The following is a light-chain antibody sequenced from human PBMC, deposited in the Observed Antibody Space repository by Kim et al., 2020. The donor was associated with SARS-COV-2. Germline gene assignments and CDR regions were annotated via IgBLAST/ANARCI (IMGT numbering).Light chain of an antibody. V-gene: IGKV1-5*03. CDR1: QSITTW. CDR2: KAS. CDR3: QQYHSYPWT. Sequence: ASVRDRVTIPCRASQSITTWLAWYQLKPGKVPKLLIYKASNLQSGVPSRFSGSGSETEFTLTISSLQPDDFATYYCQQYHSYPWTFGQGTKVDIK. J-gene: IGKJ1*01.